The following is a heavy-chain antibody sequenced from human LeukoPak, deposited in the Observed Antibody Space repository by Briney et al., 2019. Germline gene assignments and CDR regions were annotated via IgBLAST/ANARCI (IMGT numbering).Heavy chain of an antibody. V-gene: IGHV4-39*02. CDR1: GGSTSSGNYY. J-gene: IGHJ6*02. Sequence: PSETLSLTYTVSGGSTSSGNYYWGWIRQPPGKGLEWIGGISSSGNTYYNPSLKSRITLSIDTSKNHFSLKLSSVTAADTAVYYCARDNWNYGSSMDVWGQGTTVTVSS. CDR2: ISSSGNT. D-gene: IGHD1-7*01. CDR3: ARDNWNYGSSMDV.